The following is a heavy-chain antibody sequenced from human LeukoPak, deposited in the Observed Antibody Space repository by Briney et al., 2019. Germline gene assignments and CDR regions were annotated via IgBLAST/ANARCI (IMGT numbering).Heavy chain of an antibody. CDR2: ISSSSLYI. D-gene: IGHD2/OR15-2a*01. CDR1: GFTFSRYW. CDR3: ARDTEYWPVDHFDY. V-gene: IGHV3-21*01. J-gene: IGHJ4*02. Sequence: PGGSLRLSCAASGFTFSRYWMHWVRQAPGKGLEWVSSISSSSLYIYYADSVKGRFTISRDNAKNSLFLQMNSLRAEDTAVYYCARDTEYWPVDHFDYWGQGTLVTVSS.